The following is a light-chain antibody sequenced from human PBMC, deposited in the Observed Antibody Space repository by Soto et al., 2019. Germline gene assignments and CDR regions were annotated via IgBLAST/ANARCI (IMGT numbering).Light chain of an antibody. J-gene: IGLJ2*01. CDR3: TSWTTSTTMI. CDR2: DVN. V-gene: IGLV2-14*03. Sequence: QSVLTQPASVSGSPGQSITISCTGTSSDIGAYNFVSWYQQHPGKAPKLMLYDVNIRPSGVSNRFSGSKSGNTASLTICGLQAEDEADYYCTSWTTSTTMIFGGGTKVTVL. CDR1: SSDIGAYNF.